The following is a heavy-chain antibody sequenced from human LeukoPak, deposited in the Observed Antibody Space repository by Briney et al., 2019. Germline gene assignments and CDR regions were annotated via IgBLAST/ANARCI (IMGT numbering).Heavy chain of an antibody. CDR3: ASYSSSWTGVGY. D-gene: IGHD6-13*01. CDR1: GGSISSNY. Sequence: PSETLSLTCTVSGGSISSNYWSWIRQPPGKGLEWIGYIYYSGSTNYNPSLKSRVIISVDTSKNQFSLKLSSVTAADTAVYYCASYSSSWTGVGYWGQGTLVTASS. CDR2: IYYSGST. V-gene: IGHV4-59*01. J-gene: IGHJ4*02.